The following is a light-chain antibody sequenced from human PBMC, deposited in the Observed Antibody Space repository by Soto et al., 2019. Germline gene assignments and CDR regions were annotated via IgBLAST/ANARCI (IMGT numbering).Light chain of an antibody. CDR1: NSDVNY. CDR3: SSSTSSNTFV. V-gene: IGLV2-14*01. J-gene: IGLJ1*01. CDR2: EVI. Sequence: QSALTQPASVSGAPGQSITISCTGTNSDVNYVSWHQQHPGKAPKLMIYEVINRSSGVSTRFSGSKSGNTASLTISGLQAEDEADYYCSSSTSSNTFVFGTATKVTVL.